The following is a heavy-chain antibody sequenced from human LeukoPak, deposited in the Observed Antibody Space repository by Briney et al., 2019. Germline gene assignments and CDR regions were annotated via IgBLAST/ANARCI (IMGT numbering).Heavy chain of an antibody. J-gene: IGHJ5*02. Sequence: GASVKVSCKASGGTFSSYAISWVRQAPGQGLEWMGRIIPILGIANYAQKFQGRVTITADKSTSTAYMELSSLRSEDTAVYYCARDRTRRNWFDPWGQGTLVTVSS. CDR3: ARDRTRRNWFDP. CDR1: GGTFSSYA. V-gene: IGHV1-69*04. CDR2: IIPILGIA. D-gene: IGHD2-2*01.